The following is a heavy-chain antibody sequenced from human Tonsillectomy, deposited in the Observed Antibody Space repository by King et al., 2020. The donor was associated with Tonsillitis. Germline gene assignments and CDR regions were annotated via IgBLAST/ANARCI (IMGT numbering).Heavy chain of an antibody. D-gene: IGHD2-2*02. V-gene: IGHV3-30*04. CDR1: SFTFRTYV. CDR3: AVRRDCSDSNCYNAFYI. J-gene: IGHJ3*02. CDR2: ISYAGKNK. Sequence: VQLVESGGGVVQPGTSLRLSCEVSSFTFRTYVFDWVRQAPGKGLVWVAVISYAGKNKGYAESVKGRFTISRDNSKNTLFMQLNSLRPEDTAVYYCAVRRDCSDSNCYNAFYIWGQGTMVTVSS.